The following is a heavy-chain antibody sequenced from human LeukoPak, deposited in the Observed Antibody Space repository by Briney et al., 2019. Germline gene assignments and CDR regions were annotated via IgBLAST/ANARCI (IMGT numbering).Heavy chain of an antibody. CDR1: GFTFSSYS. Sequence: GGSLRLSCAASGFTFSSYSTNWVRQAPGKGLEWVSSISSSSSYIYYADSVKGRFTISRDNAKNSLYLQMNSLRAEDTAVYYCARDVVTTGAYYFDYWGQGTLVTVSS. J-gene: IGHJ4*02. D-gene: IGHD2-21*02. CDR2: ISSSSSYI. V-gene: IGHV3-21*01. CDR3: ARDVVTTGAYYFDY.